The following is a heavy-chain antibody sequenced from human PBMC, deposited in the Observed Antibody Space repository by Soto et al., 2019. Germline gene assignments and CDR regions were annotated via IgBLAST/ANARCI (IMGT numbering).Heavy chain of an antibody. CDR3: ARELTGYRFGPGEVY. CDR1: GGSISSGDYY. Sequence: LSLTCTVSGGSISSGDYYWNWIRQPPGKGLEWIGYIYFSGSTYYNPSLKSRVIISLDTSKNQFSLKLSSVTAADTAVYYCARELTGYRFGPGEVYWGQGTLVTVSS. CDR2: IYFSGST. J-gene: IGHJ4*02. V-gene: IGHV4-30-4*01. D-gene: IGHD5-18*01.